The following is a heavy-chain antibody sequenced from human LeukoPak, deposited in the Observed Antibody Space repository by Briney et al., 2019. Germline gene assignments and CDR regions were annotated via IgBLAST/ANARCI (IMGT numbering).Heavy chain of an antibody. D-gene: IGHD3-10*01. V-gene: IGHV3-74*03. CDR3: ARDKKSGESSEIDY. CDR1: GFAFSSYT. J-gene: IGHJ4*02. Sequence: GGSLRLSCAACGFAFSSYTMNWARQAPGKGLVWVSRINRDGSTTKYADSVKGRFTVSRDNAKNTLNLQMNSLRAEDTAVYYCARDKKSGESSEIDYWGQGTLVTVSS. CDR2: INRDGSTT.